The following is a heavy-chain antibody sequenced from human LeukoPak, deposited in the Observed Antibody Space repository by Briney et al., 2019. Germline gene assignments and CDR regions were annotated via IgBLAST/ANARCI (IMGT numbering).Heavy chain of an antibody. V-gene: IGHV1-2*02. J-gene: IGHJ5*02. CDR3: AREAGSGYCSGGSCFDP. Sequence: ASVKVSYKPSGYTFTRYYMHWVRQAPGQGLEWMGWINPNSGGTNYAQKFQGRVTMTRDTSISTAHMELSRLRSDDTAVYYCAREAGSGYCSGGSCFDPWGQGTLVTVSS. D-gene: IGHD2-15*01. CDR1: GYTFTRYY. CDR2: INPNSGGT.